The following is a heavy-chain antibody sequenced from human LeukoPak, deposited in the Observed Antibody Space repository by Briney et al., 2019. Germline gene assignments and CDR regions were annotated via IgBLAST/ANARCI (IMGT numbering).Heavy chain of an antibody. J-gene: IGHJ6*03. V-gene: IGHV3-23*01. CDR1: GFTFSSYA. CDR2: ISGSGGST. Sequence: GGSLRLSCAASGFTFSSYAMSWVRQAPGKGLEWVSAISGSGGSTYYADSVKGRFTISRDNSKNTLYLQMNSLRAEDTAVYYCAKAPSADYDYYMDVWGKGTTVTVSS. CDR3: AKAPSADYDYYMDV.